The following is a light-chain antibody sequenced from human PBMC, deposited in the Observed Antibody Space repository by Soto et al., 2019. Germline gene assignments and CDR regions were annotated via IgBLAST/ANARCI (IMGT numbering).Light chain of an antibody. CDR1: QSVSSY. J-gene: IGKJ1*01. V-gene: IGKV3-11*01. CDR2: DAS. Sequence: EIVLTQSPATLSLSPGEIATLSCRASQSVSSYLAWYQQKPGQAPRLLIYDASNRATGIPARFSGSGSGTDFTLTIISLEPEDFAVYYCQQRSNWPPWTFGQGTKVEIK. CDR3: QQRSNWPPWT.